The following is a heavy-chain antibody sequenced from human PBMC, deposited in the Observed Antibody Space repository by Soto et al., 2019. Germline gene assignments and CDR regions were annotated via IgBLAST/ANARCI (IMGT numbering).Heavy chain of an antibody. CDR3: ARAHGPYYDSSYYGLARNYFDY. CDR2: ISFDGTNK. D-gene: IGHD3-22*01. V-gene: IGHV3-30-3*01. J-gene: IGHJ4*02. CDR1: GFTFSSHA. Sequence: GGFLRLSCAATGFTFSSHAMNWVRQAPGKGLEWVSVISFDGTNKYYAESVRGRYSISRDNSKKVLYLDMNSLRPDDTAIYYCARAHGPYYDSSYYGLARNYFDYWGQGALVTVSS.